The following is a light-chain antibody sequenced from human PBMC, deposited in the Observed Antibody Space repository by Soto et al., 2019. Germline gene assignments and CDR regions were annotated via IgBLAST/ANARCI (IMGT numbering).Light chain of an antibody. J-gene: IGKJ4*01. Sequence: EIVMTQSPATLSVSPGERASLSCRASQSISHDLAWYQQIPGRSPRFLIYRASARAAGVPDRFSGSGSETEFTLTISSLQSEDFAVYYCQQYNSWPLTFDGGTKVEIK. CDR1: QSISHD. V-gene: IGKV3-15*01. CDR2: RAS. CDR3: QQYNSWPLT.